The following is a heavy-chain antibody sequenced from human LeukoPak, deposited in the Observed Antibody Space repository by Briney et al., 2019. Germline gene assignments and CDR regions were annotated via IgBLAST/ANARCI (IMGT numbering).Heavy chain of an antibody. D-gene: IGHD1-14*01. V-gene: IGHV3-7*01. Sequence: PGGSLRLSCAASGFTFNSYLMSWVRQAPGRGLEWVANIKKDGSEESYLDSVKGRFTVSRDNAKNPLFLQMNSLRGEDTAVYYCARSNPNRNALDLWGQGTMVTISS. J-gene: IGHJ3*01. CDR3: ARSNPNRNALDL. CDR1: GFTFNSYL. CDR2: IKKDGSEE.